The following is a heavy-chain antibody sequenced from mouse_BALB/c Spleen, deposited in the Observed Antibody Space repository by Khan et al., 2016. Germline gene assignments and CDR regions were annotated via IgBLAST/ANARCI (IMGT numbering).Heavy chain of an antibody. D-gene: IGHD2-2*01. CDR3: GGDMEGYDDAMDY. Sequence: EVELVESGGGLVQPGGSLRLSCATGGFTFTDYYMSWVRQPPGKALEWLGFIRNKVNGYTTEDSASVKGRFTISRDNSQSILYLQMNTLRAEDSAADCCGGDMEGYDDAMDYWGKGTAVTVSS. V-gene: IGHV7-3*02. CDR1: GFTFTDYY. J-gene: IGHJ4*01. CDR2: IRNKVNGYTT.